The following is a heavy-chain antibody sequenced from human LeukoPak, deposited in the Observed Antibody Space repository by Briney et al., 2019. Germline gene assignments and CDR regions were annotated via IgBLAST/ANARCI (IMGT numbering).Heavy chain of an antibody. J-gene: IGHJ5*02. CDR2: ISYDGSNK. CDR1: GFTFDDYA. D-gene: IGHD6-19*01. Sequence: GRSLRLSCAASGFTFDDYAMHWVRQAPGKGLEWVAVISYDGSNKYYADSVKGRFTISRDNSKNTLYLQMNSLRAEDTAVYYCAREDIAVAGTYFDPWGQGTLVTVSS. CDR3: AREDIAVAGTYFDP. V-gene: IGHV3-30-3*01.